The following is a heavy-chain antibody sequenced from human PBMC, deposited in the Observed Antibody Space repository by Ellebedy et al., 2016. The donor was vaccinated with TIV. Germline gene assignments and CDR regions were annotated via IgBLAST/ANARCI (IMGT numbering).Heavy chain of an antibody. CDR2: IFWNDDK. CDR1: GFSLSSGGVG. D-gene: IGHD6-13*01. Sequence: SGPTLVKPTQTLTLTCTFSGFSLSSGGVGVGWIRQPPGEALEWLALIFWNDDKLYSPSLKSRLTITKDTSKTQVVLKMTNMDPVDTATYYCAHIYSAAAGVFDFWGQGTLVTVSS. V-gene: IGHV2-5*01. J-gene: IGHJ4*02. CDR3: AHIYSAAAGVFDF.